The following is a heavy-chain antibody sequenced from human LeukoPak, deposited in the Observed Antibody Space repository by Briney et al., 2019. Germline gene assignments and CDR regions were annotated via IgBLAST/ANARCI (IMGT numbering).Heavy chain of an antibody. J-gene: IGHJ6*02. V-gene: IGHV3-64*01. CDR3: ARDDPYYYYYGMDV. Sequence: ISSSGGSTYYANSVKGRFTISRDNSKNTLYLQMGSLRAEDMAVYYCARDDPYYYYYGMDVWGQGTTVTVSS. CDR2: ISSSGGST.